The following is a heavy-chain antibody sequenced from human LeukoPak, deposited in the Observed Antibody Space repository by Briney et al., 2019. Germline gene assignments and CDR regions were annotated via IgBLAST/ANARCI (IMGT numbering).Heavy chain of an antibody. D-gene: IGHD4-17*01. CDR3: AKDLSPWGDYGGDEFDY. V-gene: IGHV3-30*18. CDR2: IWYDGSNK. Sequence: PGRSLRLSCAASGFTFSSYGMHWVRQAPGKGLEWVAVIWYDGSNKYYADSVKGRFTISRDNSKNTLYLQMNSLRAEDTAVYYCAKDLSPWGDYGGDEFDYWGQGTLVTVSS. J-gene: IGHJ4*02. CDR1: GFTFSSYG.